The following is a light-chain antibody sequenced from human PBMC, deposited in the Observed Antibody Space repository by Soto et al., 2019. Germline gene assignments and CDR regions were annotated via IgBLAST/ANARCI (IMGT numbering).Light chain of an antibody. Sequence: IALRQPPAKLSVSPGERVTLPCRASQSVDINLVWYLQKPGQAPRLLIYGASTRSTDMSGTFSGRGSWTAFTLTISNVRPEDFAVYYCQQYRRWPRTFGQGTKVDIK. CDR2: GAS. CDR3: QQYRRWPRT. V-gene: IGKV3-15*01. J-gene: IGKJ1*01. CDR1: QSVDIN.